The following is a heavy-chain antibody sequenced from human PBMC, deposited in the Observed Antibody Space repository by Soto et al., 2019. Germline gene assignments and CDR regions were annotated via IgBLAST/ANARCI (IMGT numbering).Heavy chain of an antibody. V-gene: IGHV3-30-3*01. CDR2: TSPDGSYE. Sequence: QVQLVESGGGVVQPGTSLRLSCAASGFTFSNHPFHWVRQAPGKGLEWVAATSPDGSYEYYADSVKGRFTISRDNSKKTLYLQMNSLRIDDTAVYSCARDMSVRAGSYYHIDPWGQGTLVTVSS. CDR1: GFTFSNHP. CDR3: ARDMSVRAGSYYHIDP. D-gene: IGHD3-10*01. J-gene: IGHJ5*02.